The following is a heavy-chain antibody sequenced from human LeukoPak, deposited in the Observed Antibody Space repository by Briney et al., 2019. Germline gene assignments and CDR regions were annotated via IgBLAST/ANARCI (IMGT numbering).Heavy chain of an antibody. CDR3: ARFEKFYDSSVHYLDY. CDR2: THSSGNT. V-gene: IGHV4-59*01. D-gene: IGHD3-22*01. CDR1: GGSISNYF. Sequence: SETLSLTCTVSGGSISNYFWTWIRQPPGKGLDWIRYTHSSGNTNYNPSLKSRVTMSVDTSKNQFSLKLTSVTAADTAIYYCARFEKFYDSSVHYLDYWGQGTLVTVSS. J-gene: IGHJ4*02.